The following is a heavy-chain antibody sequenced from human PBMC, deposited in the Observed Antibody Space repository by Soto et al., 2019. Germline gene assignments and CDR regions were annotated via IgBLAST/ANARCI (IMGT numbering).Heavy chain of an antibody. Sequence: SETLSLTCTVSGGSISSSSYYWGWIRQPPGKGLEWIGSIYYSGSTYYNPSLKSRVTISVDTSKNQFSLKLSSVTAADTAVYYCAREGTYGDYDWGQGTLVTVSS. V-gene: IGHV4-39*02. J-gene: IGHJ4*02. D-gene: IGHD4-17*01. CDR3: AREGTYGDYD. CDR1: GGSISSSSYY. CDR2: IYYSGST.